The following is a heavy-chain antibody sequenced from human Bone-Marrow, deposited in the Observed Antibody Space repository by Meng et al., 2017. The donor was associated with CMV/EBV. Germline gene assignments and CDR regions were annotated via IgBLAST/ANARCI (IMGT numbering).Heavy chain of an antibody. CDR1: GSTFDDYV. Sequence: SLNISCAASGSTFDDYVMHWGRPAPGKGLEWVSGISWNSGSIGYADSVKCRFTISRDNAKNSLYLQMNRLRAEDTAWYYCAKDSSGWYGDFAYWGQGALVTGYS. CDR3: AKDSSGWYGDFAY. V-gene: IGHV3-9*01. J-gene: IGHJ4*02. D-gene: IGHD6-19*01. CDR2: ISWNSGSI.